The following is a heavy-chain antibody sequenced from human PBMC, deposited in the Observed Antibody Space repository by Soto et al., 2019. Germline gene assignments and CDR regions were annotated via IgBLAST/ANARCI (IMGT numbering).Heavy chain of an antibody. CDR1: GYTFTSYD. CDR3: IRFYCSRTSCYRMDV. Sequence: ASVKVSCKAPGYTFTSYDINWVRQATGQGLEWMGWMNPNSGNTGYAQKFQGRVTMTRSTPISTAYMELSSLRSDDTAVYYCIRFYCSRTSCYRMDVWGQGTTVTLSS. D-gene: IGHD2-2*01. V-gene: IGHV1-8*01. J-gene: IGHJ6*02. CDR2: MNPNSGNT.